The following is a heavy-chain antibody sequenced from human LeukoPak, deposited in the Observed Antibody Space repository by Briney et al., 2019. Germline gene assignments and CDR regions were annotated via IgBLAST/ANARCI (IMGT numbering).Heavy chain of an antibody. CDR3: ARGRSNYYGMDV. D-gene: IGHD1-26*01. CDR1: GFTFSNYN. J-gene: IGHJ6*02. CDR2: ISSSRSDI. Sequence: GGSLRLSCAASGFTFSNYNMNWVRQAPGKGLEWVSFISSSRSDIYYADSVKGRFTISRDNAKNSLYLQMNSLRVEDTAVYYCARGRSNYYGMDVWGQGTTVTVSS. V-gene: IGHV3-21*01.